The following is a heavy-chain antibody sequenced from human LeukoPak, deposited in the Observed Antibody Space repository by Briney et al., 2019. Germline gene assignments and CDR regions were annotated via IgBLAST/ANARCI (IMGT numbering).Heavy chain of an antibody. CDR2: MNPNSGNT. CDR3: ARGLSSVYYFDY. D-gene: IGHD3-22*01. Sequence: ASVKVSCKASGYTFTSYDINWVRQATGQGLEWMGWMNPNSGNTGYAQKFQGRVTMTRNTSISTAYMELSSLRSEDTAVYYCARGLSSVYYFDYWGQGTLVTVSS. V-gene: IGHV1-8*01. J-gene: IGHJ4*02. CDR1: GYTFTSYD.